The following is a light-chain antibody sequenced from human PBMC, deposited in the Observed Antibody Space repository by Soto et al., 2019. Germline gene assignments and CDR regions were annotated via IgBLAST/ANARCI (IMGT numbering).Light chain of an antibody. CDR1: QGISTF. CDR3: QQYNSYPVT. Sequence: IQMTQSPSSLSASVGDRVTITCRASQGISTFLAWLQQKPGTAPKSLIYGASNLQSGVPSRFSGRGSGSAFTLTISSLQPEDAATYYCQQYNSYPVTFGQGTKVDIK. CDR2: GAS. V-gene: IGKV1-16*01. J-gene: IGKJ1*01.